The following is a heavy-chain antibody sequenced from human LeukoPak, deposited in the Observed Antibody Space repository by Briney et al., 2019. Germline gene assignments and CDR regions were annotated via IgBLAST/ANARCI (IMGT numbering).Heavy chain of an antibody. V-gene: IGHV1-8*01. J-gene: IGHJ4*02. CDR2: MNPNSGNT. CDR3: ARDASTTYYYGSGGTFDY. CDR1: GYTFTSYD. Sequence: GASVKVSCKASGYTFTSYDINWVRQATGQGLEWMGWMNPNSGNTGYAQKFQGRVTMTRNTSISTAYMELSSLRSEDTAVYYCARDASTTYYYGSGGTFDYWGQGTLVTVSS. D-gene: IGHD3-10*01.